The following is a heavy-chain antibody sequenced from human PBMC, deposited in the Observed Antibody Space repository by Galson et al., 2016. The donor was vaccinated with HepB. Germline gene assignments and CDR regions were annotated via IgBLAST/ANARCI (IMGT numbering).Heavy chain of an antibody. CDR1: GDSITSGAFD. D-gene: IGHD3/OR15-3a*01. J-gene: IGHJ5*02. CDR3: ARARAGRWTGALSS. V-gene: IGHV4-61*02. CDR2: IYTTGST. Sequence: TLSLTCTISGDSITSGAFDWTWIRQPAGKGLEWIGRIYTTGSTRYSPSLKSRVSISIDTSKDQVSLSLTYATAADSAVYSCARARAGRWTGALSSWGQGTLVTVSS.